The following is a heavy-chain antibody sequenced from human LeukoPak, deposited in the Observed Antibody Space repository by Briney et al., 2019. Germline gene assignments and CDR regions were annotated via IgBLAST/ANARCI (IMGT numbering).Heavy chain of an antibody. CDR2: INHSGST. V-gene: IGHV4-34*01. CDR3: ATRGGYRGY. CDR1: GGSFSGYY. D-gene: IGHD6-13*01. J-gene: IGHJ4*02. Sequence: SETLSLTCAVYGGSFSGYYWSWIRQPPGKGLEWIEEINHSGSTNYNPSLKSRVTISVDTSKNQFSLKLSSVTAADTAVYYCATRGGYRGYWGQGTLVTVSS.